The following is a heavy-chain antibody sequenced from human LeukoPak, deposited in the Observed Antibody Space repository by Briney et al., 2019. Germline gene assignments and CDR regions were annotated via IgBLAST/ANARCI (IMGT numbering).Heavy chain of an antibody. D-gene: IGHD3-9*01. Sequence: GGSLRLSCAASGFTFRSYSMNWVRQAPGKGLEWVSSISSSSSSYIYYADSVKGRFTISRDNAKNSLYLQMNSLRAEDTAVYYCARDSGGYFDRNHFGYWGQGTLVTVSS. CDR1: GFTFRSYS. J-gene: IGHJ4*02. CDR2: ISSSSSSYI. CDR3: ARDSGGYFDRNHFGY. V-gene: IGHV3-21*01.